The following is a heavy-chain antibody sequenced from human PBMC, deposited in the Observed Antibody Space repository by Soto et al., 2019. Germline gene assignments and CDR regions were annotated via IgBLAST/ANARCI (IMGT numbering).Heavy chain of an antibody. Sequence: SVKVSCKASGCTFSSYAISWVRQAPGQGLEWMGGIIPIFGTANYAQKFQGRVTITADESTSTAYMELSSLRSEDTAVYYCARAALSSPMTTEYYFDYWGQGTLVTVSS. J-gene: IGHJ4*02. V-gene: IGHV1-69*13. CDR2: IIPIFGTA. D-gene: IGHD4-17*01. CDR1: GCTFSSYA. CDR3: ARAALSSPMTTEYYFDY.